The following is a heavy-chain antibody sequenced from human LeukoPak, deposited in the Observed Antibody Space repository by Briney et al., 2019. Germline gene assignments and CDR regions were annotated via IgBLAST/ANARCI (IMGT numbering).Heavy chain of an antibody. J-gene: IGHJ4*02. CDR2: INPSGGST. V-gene: IGHV1-46*01. CDR1: GYTFTSYY. CDR3: ARRASNGDSSGPYFDY. Sequence: GASVKVSCKASGYTFTSYYMHWVRQAPGQGLEWMGIINPSGGSTSYAQKFQGRVTMTRDTSTSTVYMELSSLRSEDTAVYDCARRASNGDSSGPYFDYWGQGTLVTVSS. D-gene: IGHD3-22*01.